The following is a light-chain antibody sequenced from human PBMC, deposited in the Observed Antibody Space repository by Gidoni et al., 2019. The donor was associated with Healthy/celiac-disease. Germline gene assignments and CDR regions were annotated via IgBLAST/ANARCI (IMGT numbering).Light chain of an antibody. V-gene: IGKV1-39*01. CDR1: QSIRNY. CDR2: FES. CDR3: QQSYSTHPSLT. Sequence: DTQMTQPPSSLSASVGDRVTITCRARQSIRNYLSWYQQKPGKAPKILIYFESSLQNWVPSRFSGSGSGTDLTITISSMQPEDFGAYYCQQSYSTHPSLTFGGGTKVEIK. J-gene: IGKJ4*01.